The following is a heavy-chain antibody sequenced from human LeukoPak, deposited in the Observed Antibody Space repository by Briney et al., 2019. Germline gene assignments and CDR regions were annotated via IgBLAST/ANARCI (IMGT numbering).Heavy chain of an antibody. CDR2: IYYSGST. V-gene: IGHV4-59*01. J-gene: IGHJ6*03. Sequence: SETLSLTCTVSGGSISSYYWSWIRQPPGKGLEWIGYIYYSGSTNYNPSLKSRVTISVDTSKNQFSLKLSSVTAADTAVYYCARVITDYYYMDVWGKGTMVTVSS. D-gene: IGHD3-22*01. CDR1: GGSISSYY. CDR3: ARVITDYYYMDV.